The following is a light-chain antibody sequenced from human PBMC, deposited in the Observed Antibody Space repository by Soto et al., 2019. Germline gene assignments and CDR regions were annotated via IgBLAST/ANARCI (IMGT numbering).Light chain of an antibody. V-gene: IGLV1-40*01. CDR3: QSYDSSLTGPKVL. CDR2: GNS. CDR1: RSNIGAGYD. J-gene: IGLJ2*01. Sequence: QSVLTQPPSVSGAPGQRVTISCTGSRSNIGAGYDVHWYQQFPGTSPKLLIYGNSNRPSGVPARFSGSKSGSSASLAITGLQAEDEADYYFQSYDSSLTGPKVLFGGGTKLTVL.